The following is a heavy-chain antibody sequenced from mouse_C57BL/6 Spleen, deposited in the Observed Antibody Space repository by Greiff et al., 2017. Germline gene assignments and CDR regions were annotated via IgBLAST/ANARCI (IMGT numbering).Heavy chain of an antibody. CDR3: ARGGGLRRGYFDY. CDR2: INPSNGGT. J-gene: IGHJ2*01. D-gene: IGHD2-12*01. CDR1: GYTFTSYW. V-gene: IGHV1-53*01. Sequence: VQLQQPGTELVKPGASVKLSCKASGYTFTSYWMHWVKQRPGQGLEWIGNINPSNGGTNYNEKFKSKATLTVDKSSSPAYMQLSSLTAEDSAVYYCARGGGLRRGYFDYWGQGTTLTVSS.